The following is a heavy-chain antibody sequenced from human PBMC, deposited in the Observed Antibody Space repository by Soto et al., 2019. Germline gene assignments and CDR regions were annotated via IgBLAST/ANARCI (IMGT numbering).Heavy chain of an antibody. Sequence: ASVKVSCKASGYTFTGYYMHWVRQAPGQGLEWMGWINPNSGGTNYAQKFQGWVTMTRDTSISTAYMELSRLRSDDTAVYYCASGPPFGAYYYYMDVWRKGTTVTVSS. V-gene: IGHV1-2*04. CDR1: GYTFTGYY. J-gene: IGHJ6*03. CDR3: ASGPPFGAYYYYMDV. CDR2: INPNSGGT. D-gene: IGHD3-16*01.